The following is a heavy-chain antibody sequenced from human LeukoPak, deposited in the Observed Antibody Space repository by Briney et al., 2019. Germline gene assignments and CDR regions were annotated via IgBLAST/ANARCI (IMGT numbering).Heavy chain of an antibody. V-gene: IGHV4-61*09. CDR1: GGSINCGSYY. CDR2: IFTTGST. J-gene: IGHJ2*01. D-gene: IGHD7-27*01. Sequence: MASETLSLTCSVSGGSINCGSYYWSWIRQPAGKPLEWIAHIFTTGSTSYNPSLRTRVTISEDSSKDQFSLNLKSVTAADTAVYYCARDRNWGRGYFDLWGRGTLVIVSS. CDR3: ARDRNWGRGYFDL.